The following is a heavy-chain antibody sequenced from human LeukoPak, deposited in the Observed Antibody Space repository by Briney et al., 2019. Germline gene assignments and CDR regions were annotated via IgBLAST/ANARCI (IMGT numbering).Heavy chain of an antibody. D-gene: IGHD3-16*01. J-gene: IGHJ4*02. CDR3: VRKIGRPSSPGHFDY. CDR2: ISYDGNNR. CDR1: GFTFSSYG. V-gene: IGHV3-30*03. Sequence: GGSLRLSCAASGFTFSSYGMHWVRQAPGKGLEWVTFISYDGNNRKYADSVAGRFTISRDNSKNTLYLEMNSVRPEDTALYYCVRKIGRPSSPGHFDYWGQGTLVTVSS.